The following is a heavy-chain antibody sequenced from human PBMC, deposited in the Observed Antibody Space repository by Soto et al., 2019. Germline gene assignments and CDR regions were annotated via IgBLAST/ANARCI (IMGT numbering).Heavy chain of an antibody. CDR3: ARLYDYIWENSGVPHRARGLDS. V-gene: IGHV4-59*12. CDR2: IYYDGST. CDR1: GVSMSNYY. D-gene: IGHD3-16*01. Sequence: PSDTLSLTCTVSGVSMSNYYWSWNRQSPGKGLEWIGYIYYDGSTKYNPSLQSRVTISIDMSRDQFSLKLSSVTAADTAIYYCARLYDYIWENSGVPHRARGLDSWGQGTLVNVSS. J-gene: IGHJ4*02.